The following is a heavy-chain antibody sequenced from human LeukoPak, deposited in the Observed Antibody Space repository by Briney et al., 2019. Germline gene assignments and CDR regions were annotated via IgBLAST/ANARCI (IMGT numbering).Heavy chain of an antibody. Sequence: GGSLRLSCAASGFTFSSYVMSWVRQAPGKGLEWVSGISGSGDTIYYADSVKGRFTISRDNSKNTLYLQMNSLRAEDTAVYYCAKAYLLDYWGQGTLVTVSS. CDR1: GFTFSSYV. CDR3: AKAYLLDY. CDR2: ISGSGDTI. J-gene: IGHJ4*02. D-gene: IGHD2-2*02. V-gene: IGHV3-23*01.